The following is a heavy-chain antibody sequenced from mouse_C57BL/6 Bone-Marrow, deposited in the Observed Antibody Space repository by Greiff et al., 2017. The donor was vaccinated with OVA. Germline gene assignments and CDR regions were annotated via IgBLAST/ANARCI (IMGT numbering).Heavy chain of an antibody. Sequence: EVQLQQSGPELVKPGASVKIPCKASGYTFTDYNMDWVKQSHGKSLEWIGDINPNNGGTIYNQKFKGKATLTVDKSSSTAYMELRSLTSEDTAVYYCARWTELGRSAYWGQGTLVTVSA. D-gene: IGHD4-1*01. J-gene: IGHJ3*01. CDR2: INPNNGGT. CDR1: GYTFTDYN. V-gene: IGHV1-18*01. CDR3: ARWTELGRSAY.